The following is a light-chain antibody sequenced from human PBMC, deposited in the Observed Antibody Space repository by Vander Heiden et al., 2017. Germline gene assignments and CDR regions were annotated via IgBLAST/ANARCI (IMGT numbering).Light chain of an antibody. CDR3: QQSYSTPRT. J-gene: IGKJ3*01. V-gene: IGKV1-39*01. Sequence: DIQMTPSPSSLSASVGDRVTITCRASQSISSYLNWYQQKPGKAPKLLIYAASSLQSGVPSRFSGSGSGTDFTLTISSLQPEDFATYYCQQSYSTPRTFGHGTKVDIK. CDR1: QSISSY. CDR2: AAS.